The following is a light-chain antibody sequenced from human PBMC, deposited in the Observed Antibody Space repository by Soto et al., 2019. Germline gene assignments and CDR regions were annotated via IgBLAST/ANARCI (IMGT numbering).Light chain of an antibody. V-gene: IGKV3-15*01. CDR2: GAS. CDR3: QQYNYWPGT. J-gene: IGKJ2*01. CDR1: QSVLNN. Sequence: EIVMTQSPATLSVSPGDTATLSCRASQSVLNNLAWYQQKAGQAPRLLIYGASTRLSGIPARISGSGSGTEFSLTISSLQSEDFAVYFCQQYNYWPGTFGQGTKLEIK.